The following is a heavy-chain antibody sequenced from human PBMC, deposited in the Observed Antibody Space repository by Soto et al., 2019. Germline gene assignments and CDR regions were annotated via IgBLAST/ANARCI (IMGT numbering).Heavy chain of an antibody. V-gene: IGHV3-23*01. CDR2: ISGSGGST. CDR1: GFTFSSYA. CDR3: AKGRYSSGWYGLGT. J-gene: IGHJ5*02. D-gene: IGHD6-19*01. Sequence: EVQLLESGGGLVQPGGSLRLSCAASGFTFSSYAMSWVRQAPGKGLEWVSAISGSGGSTYYADSVKGRFTISRDNSQNTLYLQMNSLRAEDTAVYYCAKGRYSSGWYGLGTWGQGTLVTVSS.